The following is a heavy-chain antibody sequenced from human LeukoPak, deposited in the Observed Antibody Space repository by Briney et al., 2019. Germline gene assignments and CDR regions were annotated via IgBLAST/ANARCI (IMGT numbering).Heavy chain of an antibody. CDR3: ARTCSGGSCYSGGRFDP. CDR1: GGSISSGSYY. Sequence: SETLSLTCTVSGGSISSGSYYWSWIRQPAGKGLEWIGRFYSSGTTNYNPSNHNPSLKSRVTISADTSKNQFSLKLSSVTAADTAVYYCARTCSGGSCYSGGRFDPWGQGTLVTVSS. V-gene: IGHV4-61*02. D-gene: IGHD2-15*01. CDR2: FYSSGTT. J-gene: IGHJ5*02.